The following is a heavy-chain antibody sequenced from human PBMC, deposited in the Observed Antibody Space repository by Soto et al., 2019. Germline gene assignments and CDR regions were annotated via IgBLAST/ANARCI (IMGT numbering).Heavy chain of an antibody. V-gene: IGHV3-66*01. CDR2: IYSGGST. J-gene: IGHJ3*02. CDR1: GFPVSSNY. CDR3: ARMAYYYDSDPHKSYDAFDI. D-gene: IGHD3-22*01. Sequence: PGGSMRLSCAASGFPVSSNYMSWVRPAPGKGLEWVSVIYSGGSTYYADSVKGRFTISRDNSKNTLYLQMNSLRAEDTAVYYCARMAYYYDSDPHKSYDAFDIWGQGTMVTVSS.